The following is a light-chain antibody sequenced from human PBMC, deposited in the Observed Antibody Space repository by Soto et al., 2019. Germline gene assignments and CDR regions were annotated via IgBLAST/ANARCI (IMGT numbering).Light chain of an antibody. J-gene: IGKJ2*01. CDR3: QQYNNWPPGPMYT. CDR2: VAS. Sequence: EIVMTQSPATLSVSPGERATLSCRASQSVSSNLAWYQQKPGQAPRLLMYVASTRATGIPARFSGSGSGTEFTLTISSLQSEDFAVYYCQQYNNWPPGPMYTFGQGTKLEIK. CDR1: QSVSSN. V-gene: IGKV3-15*01.